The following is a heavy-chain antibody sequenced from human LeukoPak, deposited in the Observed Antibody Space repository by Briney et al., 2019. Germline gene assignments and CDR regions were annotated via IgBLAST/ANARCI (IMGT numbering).Heavy chain of an antibody. J-gene: IGHJ4*02. CDR3: ARGYSSSWNYFDY. CDR1: GGSISNYW. Sequence: SETLSLTCTVSGGSISNYWWSWIRQPPGKGLKWIGYVFDSGGTNYNPSLKSRVTISVDTSKKQFSLKLSSVTAADTAVYYCARGYSSSWNYFDYWGQGTLVTVSS. CDR2: VFDSGGT. V-gene: IGHV4-59*01. D-gene: IGHD6-13*01.